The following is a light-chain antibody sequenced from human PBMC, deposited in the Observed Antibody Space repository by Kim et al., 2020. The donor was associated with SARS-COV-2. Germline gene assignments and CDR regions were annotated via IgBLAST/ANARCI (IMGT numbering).Light chain of an antibody. CDR3: NSRDSSGDHVV. CDR1: SLRSYH. Sequence: SSELTQDPAVSVALGQTVKITCQGDSLRSYHATWFQQKPGQAPVLVFYGQDNRPSGIPDRFSGSSSGDIASLTITGAQAEDEADYYCNSRDSSGDHVVFGGGTRLTVL. V-gene: IGLV3-19*01. CDR2: GQD. J-gene: IGLJ2*01.